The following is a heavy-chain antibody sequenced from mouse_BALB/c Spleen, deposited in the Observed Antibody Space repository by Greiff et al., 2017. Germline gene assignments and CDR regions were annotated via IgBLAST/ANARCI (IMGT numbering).Heavy chain of an antibody. CDR2: INPDSSTI. V-gene: IGHV4-1*02. Sequence: EVKLQESGGGLVQPGGSLKLSCAASGFDFSRYWMSWVRQAPGKGLEWIGEINPDSSTINYKPSLKDKFIISRDNAKNTLYLQMSKVRSEDTALYYCARPDGNPYAMEYWGQGTSVTVSS. CDR1: GFDFSRYW. CDR3: ARPDGNPYAMEY. D-gene: IGHD2-1*01. J-gene: IGHJ4*01.